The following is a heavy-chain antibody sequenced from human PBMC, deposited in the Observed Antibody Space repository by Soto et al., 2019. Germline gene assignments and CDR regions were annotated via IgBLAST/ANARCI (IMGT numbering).Heavy chain of an antibody. CDR2: IYYSGST. CDR1: GGSISRSSHY. J-gene: IGHJ5*02. Sequence: PSETLSLTCTVSGGSISRSSHYWAWIRQPPGKGLEWIGSIYYSGSTYYNPSLKSRVTISVDTSKNQFSLKLSSVTAADTAVYYCARRALGSGYKGGFDPWGQGTLVTVSS. D-gene: IGHD5-12*01. CDR3: ARRALGSGYKGGFDP. V-gene: IGHV4-39*01.